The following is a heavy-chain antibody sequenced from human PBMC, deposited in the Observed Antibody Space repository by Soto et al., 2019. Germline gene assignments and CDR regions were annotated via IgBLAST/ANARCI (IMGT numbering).Heavy chain of an antibody. J-gene: IGHJ4*02. CDR1: GGTFSSYA. V-gene: IGHV1-69*13. CDR3: AREGRREGYYFDY. D-gene: IGHD2-15*01. Sequence: VASVKVSCKASGGTFSSYAISWVRQAPGQGLEWMGGIIPIFGTANYAQKFQGRVTITADESTSTAYMELSSLRSEDTAVYYCAREGRREGYYFDYWGQGTLVTV. CDR2: IIPIFGTA.